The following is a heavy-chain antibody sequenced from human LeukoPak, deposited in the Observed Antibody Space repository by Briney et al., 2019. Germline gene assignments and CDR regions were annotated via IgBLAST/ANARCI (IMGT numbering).Heavy chain of an antibody. D-gene: IGHD6-19*01. V-gene: IGHV3-7*01. CDR3: AGYYSGWY. Sequence: GGSLRLSCEASGFTFTKFWMSWVRQAPGKGLEWVANIQEDGKKENYVDSVRGRFTISRDNAKNTLHLQMNSLRAEDTAVYYCAGYYSGWYWGQGTLLTASS. CDR2: IQEDGKKE. CDR1: GFTFTKFW. J-gene: IGHJ4*02.